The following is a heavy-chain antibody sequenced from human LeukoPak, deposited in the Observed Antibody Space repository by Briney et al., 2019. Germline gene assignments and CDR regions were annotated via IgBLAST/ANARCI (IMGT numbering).Heavy chain of an antibody. CDR2: IYYSGST. CDR1: GGSISSYY. V-gene: IGHV4-59*12. J-gene: IGHJ6*03. Sequence: SETLSLTCTVSGGSISSYYWSWIRQPPGKGLEWIGYIYYSGSTNYNPSLKSRVTISVDTSKNQFSLKLSFVTAADTAVYYCARAASSGYFTPPYYYYYYMDVWGKGTTVTVSS. CDR3: ARAASSGYFTPPYYYYYYMDV. D-gene: IGHD3-22*01.